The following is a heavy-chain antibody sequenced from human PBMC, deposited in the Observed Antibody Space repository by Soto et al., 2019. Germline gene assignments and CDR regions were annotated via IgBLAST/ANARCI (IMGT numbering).Heavy chain of an antibody. Sequence: GGSLRLSCAASGFTFSSYDMHWVRQATGKGLEWVSAIGTAGDTYYPGSVKGRFTISRENAKNSLYLQMNSLRAEDTAVYYCARAVVVIGDYYYYGMDVWGQGTTVTVSS. CDR2: IGTAGDT. CDR1: GFTFSSYD. CDR3: ARAVVVIGDYYYYGMDV. V-gene: IGHV3-13*01. J-gene: IGHJ6*02. D-gene: IGHD3-22*01.